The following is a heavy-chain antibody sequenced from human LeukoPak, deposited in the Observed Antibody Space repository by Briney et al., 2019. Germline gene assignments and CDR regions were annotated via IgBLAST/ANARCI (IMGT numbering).Heavy chain of an antibody. CDR1: GFTFSSYS. J-gene: IGHJ3*02. CDR3: ASRSMVRGVMGAFDI. Sequence: KSGGSLRLSCAASGFTFSSYSMNWIRQPPGKGLEWIGSIYYSGSTYYNPSLKSRVTISVDTSKNQFSLKLSSVTAADTAVYYCASRSMVRGVMGAFDIWGQGTMVTVSS. CDR2: IYYSGST. V-gene: IGHV4-39*01. D-gene: IGHD3-10*01.